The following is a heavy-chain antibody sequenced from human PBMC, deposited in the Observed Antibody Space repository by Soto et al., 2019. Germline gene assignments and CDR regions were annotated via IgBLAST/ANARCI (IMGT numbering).Heavy chain of an antibody. J-gene: IGHJ4*02. V-gene: IGHV1-3*01. CDR1: GYTFTSYA. D-gene: IGHD2-21*02. CDR2: INAGNGNT. CDR3: ARSIVVVTALDY. Sequence: QVQLVQSGAEVKKPGASVKVSCKASGYTFTSYAMHWVRQAPGQRLEWMGWINAGNGNTKYSQKFQGRVTITRDTSASTAYMELSSLRSEDTAVYYCARSIVVVTALDYWGQCTLVTVSS.